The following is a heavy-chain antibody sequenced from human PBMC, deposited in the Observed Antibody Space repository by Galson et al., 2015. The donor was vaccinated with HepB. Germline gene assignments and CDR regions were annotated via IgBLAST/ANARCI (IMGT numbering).Heavy chain of an antibody. CDR3: AKGGVKNVGDYYDSSGYHDSGY. Sequence: LRLSCAASGFTFSSYAMSWVRQAPGKGLEWVSAISGSGGSTYYADSVKGRFTISRDNSKNTLYLRMNSLRAEDTAVYYCAKGGVKNVGDYYDSSGYHDSGYWGQGTLVTVSS. CDR1: GFTFSSYA. D-gene: IGHD3-22*01. CDR2: ISGSGGST. J-gene: IGHJ4*02. V-gene: IGHV3-23*01.